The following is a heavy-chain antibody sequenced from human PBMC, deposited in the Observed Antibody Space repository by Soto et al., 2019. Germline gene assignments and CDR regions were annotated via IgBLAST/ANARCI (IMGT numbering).Heavy chain of an antibody. CDR1: GCTFSDHQ. CDR3: ARAGSPFHSDSTGYWGFDY. Sequence: EVQLVESGGGLIQPGGSLGLSCAASGCTFSDHQMNWVRQAPGRGLEWVSVIYSSGTTYYGDSVKGRFTISRDNSKNTLYLQMNSLRTEDTALYYCARAGSPFHSDSTGYWGFDYWGQGTLVTVSS. D-gene: IGHD3-9*01. CDR2: IYSSGTT. V-gene: IGHV3-53*01. J-gene: IGHJ4*02.